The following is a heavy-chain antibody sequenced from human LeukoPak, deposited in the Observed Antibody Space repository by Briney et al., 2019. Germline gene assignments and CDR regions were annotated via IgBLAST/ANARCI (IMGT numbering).Heavy chain of an antibody. CDR3: ARGRGGYYTSGSYQIEH. D-gene: IGHD3-10*01. V-gene: IGHV4-61*08. J-gene: IGHJ1*01. CDR2: IYYSGST. CDR1: GGSISSGGYS. Sequence: PSETLSLTCAVSGGSISSGGYSWSWIRQPPGKGLEWIGYIYYSGSTNYNPSLKSRVTISVDTSKNQFSLKLSSVTAADTALYYCARGRGGYYTSGSYQIEHWGQGTLVSVSS.